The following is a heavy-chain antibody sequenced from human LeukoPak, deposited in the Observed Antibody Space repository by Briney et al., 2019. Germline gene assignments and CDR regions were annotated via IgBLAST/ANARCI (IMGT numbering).Heavy chain of an antibody. J-gene: IGHJ5*02. CDR3: AREVGLGMYNWFDP. Sequence: SETLSLTCTVSGGSISSHYWSWIRQPPGKGLEWIGYIYYSGSTNYNPSLKSRVTISVDTSKNQFSLKLSSVTAADTAVYYCAREVGLGMYNWFDPWGQGTLVTVSS. V-gene: IGHV4-59*11. CDR1: GGSISSHY. CDR2: IYYSGST. D-gene: IGHD3-16*01.